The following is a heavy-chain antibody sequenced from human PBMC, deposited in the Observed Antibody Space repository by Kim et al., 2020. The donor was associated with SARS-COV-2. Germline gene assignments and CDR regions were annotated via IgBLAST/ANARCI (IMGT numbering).Heavy chain of an antibody. CDR2: ISGDGGST. D-gene: IGHD3-3*01. V-gene: IGHV3-43*02. CDR3: GKDQLGDFGVTNPSYYYYSGDV. Sequence: GGSLRLSWAASGFTFDDYAMHWVRQAPGKGLEWVSLISGDGGSTYYADSVKGRFTISRDNSKNSLYLQMNSLRTEDTALYYCGKDQLGDFGVTNPSYYYYSGDVWGQGPTVSIS. CDR1: GFTFDDYA. J-gene: IGHJ6*02.